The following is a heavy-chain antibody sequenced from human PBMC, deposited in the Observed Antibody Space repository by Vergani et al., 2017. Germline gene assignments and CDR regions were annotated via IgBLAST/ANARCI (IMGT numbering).Heavy chain of an antibody. CDR3: ARGASGDYVSSFDY. CDR1: GFTFTNFA. V-gene: IGHV3-23*04. D-gene: IGHD4-17*01. J-gene: IGHJ4*02. CDR2: ISGSGGFT. Sequence: VRLVESGGGVVQPGRSLRLSCAASGFTFTNFAMTWVRQAPGEGLEWVSGISGSGGFTYYADSVKGRFTISRDNSKNTLYLQMNSLRAEDTAVYYCARGASGDYVSSFDYWGQGTLVTVSS.